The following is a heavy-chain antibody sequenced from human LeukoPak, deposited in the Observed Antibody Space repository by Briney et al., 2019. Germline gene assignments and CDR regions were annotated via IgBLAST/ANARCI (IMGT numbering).Heavy chain of an antibody. CDR3: AKDAHREVHAAIGTYFDY. CDR2: IWYDATNM. V-gene: IGHV3-33*06. D-gene: IGHD2-2*02. J-gene: IGHJ4*02. Sequence: PGGSLRLSCAASGFTFSSYAMHWVRQAPGKGLEWVAVIWYDATNMYYTDSVKGRFTISRDNSNNTLFLQMSSLRAEDTAVYYCAKDAHREVHAAIGTYFDYWGQGTLVTVSP. CDR1: GFTFSSYA.